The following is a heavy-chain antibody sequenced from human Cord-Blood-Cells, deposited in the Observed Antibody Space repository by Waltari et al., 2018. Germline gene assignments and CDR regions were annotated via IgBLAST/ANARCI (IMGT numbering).Heavy chain of an antibody. Sequence: EVQLVESGGGLVQPGGSLRLSCAASGLPFSSYWLSWVRQAPGKGLEWVANIKQDGSEKYYVDSVKGRFTISRDNAKNSLYLQMNSLRAEDTAVYYCARAHRRALAFDYWGQGTLVTVSS. CDR1: GLPFSSYW. D-gene: IGHD1-26*01. CDR3: ARAHRRALAFDY. CDR2: IKQDGSEK. V-gene: IGHV3-7*01. J-gene: IGHJ4*02.